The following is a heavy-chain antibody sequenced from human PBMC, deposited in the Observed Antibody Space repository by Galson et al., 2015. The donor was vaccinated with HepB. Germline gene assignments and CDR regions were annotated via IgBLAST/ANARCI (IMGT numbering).Heavy chain of an antibody. V-gene: IGHV1-69*13. Sequence: SVKVSCKASGGTFSSYAISWVRQAPGQGLEWMGGIIPIFGTANYAQKFQGRVTITADESTSTAYMELSSLRSEDTAVYYCAREGSGGDPPFDYWGQGTLVTVSS. J-gene: IGHJ4*02. CDR2: IIPIFGTA. CDR3: AREGSGGDPPFDY. CDR1: GGTFSSYA. D-gene: IGHD3-10*01.